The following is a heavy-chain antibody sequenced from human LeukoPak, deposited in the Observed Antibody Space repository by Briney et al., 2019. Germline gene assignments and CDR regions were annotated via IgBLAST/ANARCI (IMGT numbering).Heavy chain of an antibody. J-gene: IGHJ6*02. CDR3: ARLCRSSTSCYPYYYYGMDA. V-gene: IGHV1-2*06. CDR1: GYTFTGYY. D-gene: IGHD2-2*01. CDR2: INPNSGGT. Sequence: ASVKVSCKASGYTFTGYYMHWVRQAPGQGLEWMGRINPNSGGTNYAQKFQGRVTMTRDTSISTAYMELSRLRSDDTAVYYCARLCRSSTSCYPYYYYGMDAWGQGTTVTVSS.